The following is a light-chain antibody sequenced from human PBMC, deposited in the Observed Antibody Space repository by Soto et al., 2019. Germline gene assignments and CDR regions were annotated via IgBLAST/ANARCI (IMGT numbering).Light chain of an antibody. CDR1: SSNIGAGYD. J-gene: IGLJ2*01. Sequence: QSVLTQPPSVSGAPGPRVTISCTGSSSNIGAGYDVHWYQQLPGTAPKLLIYGNSNRPSGVPDRFSGSKSGTSASLAITGLQAEDEADYYCQSYDSSPRVVFGGGTKLTV. CDR2: GNS. V-gene: IGLV1-40*01. CDR3: QSYDSSPRVV.